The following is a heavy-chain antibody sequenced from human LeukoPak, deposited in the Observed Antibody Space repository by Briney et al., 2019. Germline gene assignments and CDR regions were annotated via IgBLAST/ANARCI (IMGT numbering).Heavy chain of an antibody. V-gene: IGHV3-48*03. CDR1: GFTFSSYE. J-gene: IGHJ3*02. D-gene: IGHD3-22*01. CDR3: ARGPFPYYYDSSGYRKRAFDI. Sequence: PGGSLRLSCAASGFTFSSYEMNWVRQAPGKGLEWVSYISSSGSTIYYADSVKGRFTISRDNAKNSLFLQMNSLRAEDTAVYYCARGPFPYYYDSSGYRKRAFDIWGQGTMVTVSS. CDR2: ISSSGSTI.